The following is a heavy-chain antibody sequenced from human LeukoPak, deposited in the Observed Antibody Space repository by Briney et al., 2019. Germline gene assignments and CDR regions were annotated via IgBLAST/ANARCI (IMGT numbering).Heavy chain of an antibody. Sequence: SVKVSCTASGGTFSSYAISWVRQAPGQGLEWMGRIIPILGIANYAQKFQGRVTITADKSTSTAYMELSSLRSEDTAVYYCAREGIYCSSTSCLGYWGQGTLVTVSS. CDR1: GGTFSSYA. CDR2: IIPILGIA. CDR3: AREGIYCSSTSCLGY. V-gene: IGHV1-69*04. J-gene: IGHJ4*02. D-gene: IGHD2-2*01.